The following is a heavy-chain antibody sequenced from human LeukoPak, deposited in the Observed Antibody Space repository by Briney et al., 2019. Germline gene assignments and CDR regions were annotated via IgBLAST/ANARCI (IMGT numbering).Heavy chain of an antibody. V-gene: IGHV4-59*01. J-gene: IGHJ4*02. CDR2: IYYSGST. CDR1: GGSISSYY. Sequence: SETLSLTCTVSGGSISSYYWSWIRQPPGKGLEWIGYIYYSGSTNYNPSLKSRVTISVDTSKNQFSLKLSSVTAADTAVYCCARDLADSSGWDNLDYWGQGTLVTVSS. CDR3: ARDLADSSGWDNLDY. D-gene: IGHD6-19*01.